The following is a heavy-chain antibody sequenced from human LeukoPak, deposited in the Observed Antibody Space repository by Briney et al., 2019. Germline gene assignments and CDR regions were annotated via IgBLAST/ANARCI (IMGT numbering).Heavy chain of an antibody. J-gene: IGHJ6*03. CDR2: IRYDGSNK. CDR1: GFTFSSYG. D-gene: IGHD3-10*01. Sequence: GGSLRLSCAASGFTFSSYGMHRVRQAPGKGLEWVAFIRYDGSNKYYADSVKGRFTISRDNSKNTLYLQMNSLRAEDTAVYYCAKVGGSVYYYYMDVWGKGTTVTISS. V-gene: IGHV3-30*02. CDR3: AKVGGSVYYYYMDV.